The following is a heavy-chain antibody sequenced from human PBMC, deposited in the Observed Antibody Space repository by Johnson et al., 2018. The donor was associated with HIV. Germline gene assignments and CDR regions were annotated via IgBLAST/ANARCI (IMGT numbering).Heavy chain of an antibody. Sequence: VQLVESGGGLVKPGGSLRLSCAASGFTFSSYAMSWVRKAPGKGLEWVSAIGTAGDTYYPGSVKGRFTISRENAKNSLYLQMNSLRAGDTAVYYCARAGVGAGAFDIWGQGTMVTVSS. D-gene: IGHD1-26*01. CDR3: ARAGVGAGAFDI. CDR1: GFTFSSYA. CDR2: IGTAGDT. J-gene: IGHJ3*02. V-gene: IGHV3-13*01.